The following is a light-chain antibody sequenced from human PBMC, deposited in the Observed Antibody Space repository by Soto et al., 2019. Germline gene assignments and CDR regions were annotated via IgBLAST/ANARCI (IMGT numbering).Light chain of an antibody. J-gene: IGLJ1*01. CDR3: CSYAGSSPPYV. CDR1: SSDVGSYNL. CDR2: EVS. Sequence: QSLLTQPASRSGSPGQSRTFSCPGTSSDVGSYNLVSWYQQHPGKAPKLMIYEVSKRPSGVSNRFSGSKSGNTASLTISGLQAEDEADYYCCSYAGSSPPYVFGTGTKVTVL. V-gene: IGLV2-23*02.